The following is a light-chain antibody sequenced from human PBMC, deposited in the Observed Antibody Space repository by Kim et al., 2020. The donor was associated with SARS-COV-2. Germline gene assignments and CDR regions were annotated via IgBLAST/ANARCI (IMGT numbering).Light chain of an antibody. Sequence: QSVLTQPPSASWTPGQRVTIPCSGSSSNIGSNYVYWYEQHPGTAPKLLIYRNNQRPSGVPDRFSGSKSGTSAALAISGLRSEDEADYYCAAWDDSLSGHYVFGAGTKVTV. CDR1: SSNIGSNY. V-gene: IGLV1-47*01. CDR3: AAWDDSLSGHYV. J-gene: IGLJ1*01. CDR2: RNN.